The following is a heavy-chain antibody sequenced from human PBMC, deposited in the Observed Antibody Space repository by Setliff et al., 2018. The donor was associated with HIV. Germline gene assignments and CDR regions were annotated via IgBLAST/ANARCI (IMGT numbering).Heavy chain of an antibody. D-gene: IGHD1-7*01. CDR2: IYAGGST. Sequence: PGGSLRLSCAASGLTDTYNYMSWVRQAPGKGLEWVSVIYAGGSTYYADSVKGRFTISRDNSKNKLYLQMDSLRAEDTAVYYCARGRNRNYVVYGMDVWGQGTTVTVSS. CDR1: GLTDTYNY. V-gene: IGHV3-53*01. J-gene: IGHJ6*02. CDR3: ARGRNRNYVVYGMDV.